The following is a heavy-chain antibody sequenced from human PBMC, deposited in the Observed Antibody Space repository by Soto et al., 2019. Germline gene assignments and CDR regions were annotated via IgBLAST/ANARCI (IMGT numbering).Heavy chain of an antibody. CDR1: GGSFSGYY. V-gene: IGHV4-34*01. Sequence: SETLSLTCAVYGGSFSGYYWSWIRQPPGKGLEWIGEINHSGSTNYNPSLKSRVTISVDTSKNKFTLKLRSVTAADTAVYYCARLLGGVTDYWGQGTLVTVSS. CDR2: INHSGST. CDR3: ARLLGGVTDY. J-gene: IGHJ4*02. D-gene: IGHD3-16*01.